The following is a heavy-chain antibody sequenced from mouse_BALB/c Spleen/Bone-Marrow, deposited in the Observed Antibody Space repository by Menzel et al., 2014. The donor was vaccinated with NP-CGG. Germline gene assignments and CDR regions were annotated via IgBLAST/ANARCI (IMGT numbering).Heavy chain of an antibody. CDR1: GFTFSTYG. Sequence: VKLVESGGDLVKPGGSLKLSCAASGFTFSTYGMSWVRQTPDKRLEWVATISSGGSYTYYPDSVKGRFTISRDNAKNTLFLQMTSLRSEDTAMYYCARSGSSSGYFDYWGQGTTLTVSS. V-gene: IGHV5-6*02. CDR3: ARSGSSSGYFDY. J-gene: IGHJ2*01. CDR2: ISSGGSYT. D-gene: IGHD1-1*01.